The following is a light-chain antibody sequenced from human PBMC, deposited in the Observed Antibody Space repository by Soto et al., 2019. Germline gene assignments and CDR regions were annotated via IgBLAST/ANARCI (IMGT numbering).Light chain of an antibody. Sequence: DIQMTRSPSTLSASVGDRVTITCRASQSISSWLAWYQQKPGKAPKLLIYKASSLESGVPSRFSGSGSGTEFTLTISSLQPDDFATYYCQQYNSFTFGPGTKVDIK. J-gene: IGKJ3*01. CDR1: QSISSW. V-gene: IGKV1-5*03. CDR2: KAS. CDR3: QQYNSFT.